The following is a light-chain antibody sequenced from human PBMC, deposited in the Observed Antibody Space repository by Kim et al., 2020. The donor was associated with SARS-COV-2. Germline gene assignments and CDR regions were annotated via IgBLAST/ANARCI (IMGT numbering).Light chain of an antibody. CDR2: DVS. V-gene: IGLV2-14*04. CDR1: SSDVGGYNY. J-gene: IGLJ1*01. CDR3: SSYTTTTFYV. Sequence: GQSITISCTGTSSDVGGYNYVSWYQQFPGKAPKLMIYDVSKRPSGVSHRFSGSKSGNTAFLTISGLQAEDEADYYCSSYTTTTFYVFGTGTKVTVL.